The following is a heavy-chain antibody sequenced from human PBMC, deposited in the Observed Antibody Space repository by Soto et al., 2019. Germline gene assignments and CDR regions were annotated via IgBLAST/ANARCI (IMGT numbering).Heavy chain of an antibody. CDR3: ARELLAGSSWAYNWFDP. J-gene: IGHJ5*02. CDR2: INSDGSNT. V-gene: IGHV3-74*01. D-gene: IGHD6-13*01. CDR1: GFTFSSYW. Sequence: EVQLVESGGGLVQPGGSLRLSCAASGFTFSSYWMHWVRQAPGKGLVWVSRINSDGSNTSYADSVKGRFTISRDNAKNTLYLQMNSLRAEDTAVYYCARELLAGSSWAYNWFDPWGQGTLVTVSS.